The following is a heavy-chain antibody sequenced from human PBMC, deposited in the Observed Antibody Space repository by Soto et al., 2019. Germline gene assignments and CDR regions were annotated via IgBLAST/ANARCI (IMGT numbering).Heavy chain of an antibody. V-gene: IGHV3-9*01. D-gene: IGHD6-13*01. CDR3: AKDMRGGSSSSRYYYGVDV. CDR1: GFTFDDYA. Sequence: EVQLVESGGGLVQPGRSLRLSCAASGFTFDDYAMHWVRQAPGKGLEWVSGISWDSGTIVYVDSVKGRFTISRDNAKNSLYLQMNSLRAADTALYYCAKDMRGGSSSSRYYYGVDVWGQGTTVTVSS. J-gene: IGHJ6*02. CDR2: ISWDSGTI.